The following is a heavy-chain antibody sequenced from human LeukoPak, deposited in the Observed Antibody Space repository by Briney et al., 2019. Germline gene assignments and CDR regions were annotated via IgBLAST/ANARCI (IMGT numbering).Heavy chain of an antibody. CDR1: GFTFRDYW. J-gene: IGHJ4*02. D-gene: IGHD5-12*01. CDR2: IKHDGSEK. Sequence: GGSLRLSCAASGFTFRDYWMSWARQAPGKGLEWVANIKHDGSEKYYVASVKGRFTISKDIPKNSVYLQMNSLRTEDTAVYFCVKARGGYMKYKTFESWGQGTLVTVSS. CDR3: VKARGGYMKYKTFES. V-gene: IGHV3-7*01.